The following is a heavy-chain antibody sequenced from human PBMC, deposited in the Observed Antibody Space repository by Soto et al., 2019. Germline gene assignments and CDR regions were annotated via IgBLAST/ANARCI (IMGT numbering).Heavy chain of an antibody. CDR2: ISGSGGST. CDR1: GFTFSSYA. D-gene: IGHD6-19*01. V-gene: IGHV3-23*01. J-gene: IGHJ3*02. CDR3: ANSRGRGWYGAFDI. Sequence: GGSLRLSCAASGFTFSSYAMGWVRQAPGKGLEWVSAISGSGGSTYYADSVKGRFTISRDNSKNTLYLQMNSLRAEDTAVYYCANSRGRGWYGAFDIWGQGTMVTVSS.